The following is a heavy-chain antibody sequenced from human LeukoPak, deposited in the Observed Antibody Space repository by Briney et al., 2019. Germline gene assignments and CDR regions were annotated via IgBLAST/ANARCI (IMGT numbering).Heavy chain of an antibody. Sequence: NSGGSLRLSCAASGFTFSSYSMNWVRQAPGKGLEWVSSISSSSSYIYYADSVKGRFTISRDNAKNSLYLQMNSLRAEDTAVYYCAREGDYGDYYYYYGMDVWGQGTTVTVSS. CDR2: ISSSSSYI. CDR3: AREGDYGDYYYYYGMDV. J-gene: IGHJ6*02. V-gene: IGHV3-21*01. D-gene: IGHD4-17*01. CDR1: GFTFSSYS.